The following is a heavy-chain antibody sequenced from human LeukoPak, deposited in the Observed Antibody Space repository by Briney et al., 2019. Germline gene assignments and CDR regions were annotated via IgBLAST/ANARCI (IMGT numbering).Heavy chain of an antibody. CDR3: ARRRGYTLDY. J-gene: IGHJ4*02. D-gene: IGHD5-12*01. V-gene: IGHV4-59*08. CDR1: GGSISSYY. CDR2: IYYSGST. Sequence: PSETLSLTCTVSGGSISSYYWNWIRQPPGKGLEWIGYIYYSGSTNYNPSLKSRVTISVDTSKNQFSLKLSSVTAADTAVYYCARRRGYTLDYWGQGTLVTVSS.